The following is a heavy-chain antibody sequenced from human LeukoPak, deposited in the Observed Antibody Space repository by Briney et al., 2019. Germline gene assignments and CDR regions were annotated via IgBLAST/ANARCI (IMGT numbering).Heavy chain of an antibody. CDR1: GYTFTSYD. D-gene: IGHD3-22*01. Sequence: GASVKVSCKASGYTFTSYDINWVRQATGQGLEWMGWMNPNSGNTGYAQKFQGRVTITRNTSISTAYMELSSLRSEDTAVYYCARGPRHITYYYDSSGYSDLDYWGQGTLVTVSS. CDR3: ARGPRHITYYYDSSGYSDLDY. V-gene: IGHV1-8*03. J-gene: IGHJ4*02. CDR2: MNPNSGNT.